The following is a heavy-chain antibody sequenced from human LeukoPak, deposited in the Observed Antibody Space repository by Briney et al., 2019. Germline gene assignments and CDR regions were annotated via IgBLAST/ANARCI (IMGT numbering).Heavy chain of an antibody. V-gene: IGHV3-7*01. J-gene: IGHJ4*02. D-gene: IGHD2-8*01. CDR1: GFVFKNYW. CDR3: ARAVATPVMVDY. CDR2: INYDGSEK. Sequence: GGSLRLSCAASGFVFKNYWMSWVRQAPGKGLEWLANINYDGSEKYHVDSVKGRFTISRDNAKNSLYLQMNSLRAEDTAVYYCARAVATPVMVDYWGQGTLVTVSS.